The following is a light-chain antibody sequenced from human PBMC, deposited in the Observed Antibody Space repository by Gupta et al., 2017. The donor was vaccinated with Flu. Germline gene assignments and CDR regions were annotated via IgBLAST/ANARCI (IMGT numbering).Light chain of an antibody. V-gene: IGLV3-21*02. CDR3: QVWDSSSDRVV. Sequence: SSVLPQPPSVSVAPGQPARITCGGNNIGSKSVHWYQQKPAQAPVLVVYDDRDRPSGIPERFSGSNSGTTATLTISRVEAGDEADYYCQVWDSSSDRVVFGGGTKLTVL. CDR2: DDR. CDR1: NIGSKS. J-gene: IGLJ2*01.